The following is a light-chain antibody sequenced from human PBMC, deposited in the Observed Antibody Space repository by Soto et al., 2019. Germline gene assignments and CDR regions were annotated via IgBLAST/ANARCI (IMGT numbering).Light chain of an antibody. J-gene: IGKJ5*01. V-gene: IGKV3-11*01. Sequence: NVLTQSPGTLSLSPGQRATLSCRASQSLSGNYLAWYQQKPGQAPRLLIYDASNRATGIPARFSGSGSGTDFTLTISSLEPEDFAVYYCQQRSNWPPITFGQGTRLEIK. CDR2: DAS. CDR3: QQRSNWPPIT. CDR1: QSLSGNY.